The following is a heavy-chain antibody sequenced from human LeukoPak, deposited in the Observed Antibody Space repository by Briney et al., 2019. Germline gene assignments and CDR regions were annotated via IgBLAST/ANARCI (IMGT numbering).Heavy chain of an antibody. CDR3: TRGSSGRRDN. CDR2: MNPNSGNT. J-gene: IGHJ4*02. D-gene: IGHD6-19*01. V-gene: IGHV1-8*01. CDR1: VYTFTSCD. Sequence: ASVTVSCKPSVYTFTSCDINWVRQATGQGLEWMGWMNPNSGNTGYVQSFQGRITMTRDISIGTAYMELSNLTSKDTAIYYCTRGSSGRRDNWGQGTLVTVSA.